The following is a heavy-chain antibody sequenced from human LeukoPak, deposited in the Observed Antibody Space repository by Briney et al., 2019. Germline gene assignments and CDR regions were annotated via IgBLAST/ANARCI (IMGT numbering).Heavy chain of an antibody. D-gene: IGHD2-2*02. Sequence: ASVKVSCKASGYTFTSYGISWVRQAPGQGLEWMGWISAYNGNTTYAQKLQGRVTMTTDTSTSTAYMELRSLRSDDTAVYYCARGGYCSSTSCYTIAFDIWGQGTMVTVSS. CDR1: GYTFTSYG. V-gene: IGHV1-18*01. CDR2: ISAYNGNT. CDR3: ARGGYCSSTSCYTIAFDI. J-gene: IGHJ3*02.